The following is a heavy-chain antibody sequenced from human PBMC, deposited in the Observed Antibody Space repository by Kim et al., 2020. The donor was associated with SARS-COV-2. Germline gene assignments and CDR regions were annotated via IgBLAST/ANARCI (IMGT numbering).Heavy chain of an antibody. V-gene: IGHV3-33*06. Sequence: GGSLRLSCAASGFTFSSYGMHWVRQAPGKGMEWVAVIWYDGSNKYYADSVKGRFTISRDNSKNTLYLQMNSLRAEDTAVYYCAKDVEPPYDYVWGSYRYLATEEYFDLWGRGTLVTVSS. D-gene: IGHD3-16*02. CDR2: IWYDGSNK. J-gene: IGHJ2*01. CDR1: GFTFSSYG. CDR3: AKDVEPPYDYVWGSYRYLATEEYFDL.